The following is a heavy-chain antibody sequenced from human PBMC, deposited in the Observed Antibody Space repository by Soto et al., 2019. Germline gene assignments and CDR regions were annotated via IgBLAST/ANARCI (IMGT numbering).Heavy chain of an antibody. CDR2: ISYAGNNE. V-gene: IGHV3-30-3*01. CDR1: GFTFSDYA. D-gene: IGHD3-22*01. CDR3: ARGRYYDTSDYYSYF. J-gene: IGHJ4*02. Sequence: PGGSLRLSCAASGFTFSDYAMQWVRQPPGKGLEWVAAISYAGNNEYYADSVRGRFIVSRDTSKNTLFLHMNSLRAEDTAVYYCARGRYYDTSDYYSYFWGQGALVTV.